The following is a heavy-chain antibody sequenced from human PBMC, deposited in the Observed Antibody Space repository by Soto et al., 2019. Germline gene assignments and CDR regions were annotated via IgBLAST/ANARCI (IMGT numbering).Heavy chain of an antibody. CDR1: GGSIISYY. Sequence: SETLSLTCTVSGGSIISYYWSWSRQPAGKGLEWIGRIYTSGSTNYNPSLKSRVTMSVDTSKNQFSLKLSSVTAADTAVYYCARVMVGYSSGPGYYYYYGMDVWGQGTTVTVSS. V-gene: IGHV4-4*07. D-gene: IGHD6-19*01. CDR3: ARVMVGYSSGPGYYYYYGMDV. CDR2: IYTSGST. J-gene: IGHJ6*02.